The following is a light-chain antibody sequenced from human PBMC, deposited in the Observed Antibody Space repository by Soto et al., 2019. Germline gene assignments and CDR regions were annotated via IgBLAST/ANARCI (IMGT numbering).Light chain of an antibody. J-gene: IGKJ2*01. CDR3: QETYSNLYT. CDR1: QSINNY. Sequence: DIQMTQYPSSLSASVGDRVTITCRASQSINNYLSWHQQKPGKAPKLLIYTASTLQGGVPSRFSGSGSGTEFTLTITSLQPEDFATYSGQETYSNLYTFGQWTKLEIK. V-gene: IGKV1-39*01. CDR2: TAS.